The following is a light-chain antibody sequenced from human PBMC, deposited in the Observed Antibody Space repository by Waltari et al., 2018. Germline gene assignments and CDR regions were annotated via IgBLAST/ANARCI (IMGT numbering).Light chain of an antibody. CDR3: SSYTRTTTLWV. CDR1: SSDVGAYNR. CDR2: DVS. J-gene: IGLJ3*02. V-gene: IGLV2-14*03. Sequence: QSALTQPASVSGSPGQSITISCTGTSSDVGAYNRVSWYQQHPGKAPKLIIFDVSKRPSWVSNRFSGSKSGDTASLSISGLQAEDEADYYCSSYTRTTTLWVFGGGTKLTVL.